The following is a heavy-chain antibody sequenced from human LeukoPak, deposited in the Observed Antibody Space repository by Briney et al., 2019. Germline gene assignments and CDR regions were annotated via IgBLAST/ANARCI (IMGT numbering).Heavy chain of an antibody. Sequence: GGSLRLSCAASGFTFSNAWMSLVRQAPGKGLEWVGRIKSKTDGGTTDYAAPVKGRFTISRDDSKNTLYLQMNSLKTEDTAVYYCGVGATYYFDYWGQGTLVTVSS. D-gene: IGHD1-26*01. CDR3: GVGATYYFDY. CDR2: IKSKTDGGTT. CDR1: GFTFSNAW. V-gene: IGHV3-15*01. J-gene: IGHJ4*02.